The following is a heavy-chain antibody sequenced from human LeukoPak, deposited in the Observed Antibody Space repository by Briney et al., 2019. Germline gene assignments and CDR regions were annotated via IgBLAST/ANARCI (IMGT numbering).Heavy chain of an antibody. CDR3: ARDHRTTVTVYYFDY. Sequence: GGSLRLSCAVSGFTFSSYGIHWVRQAPGKGLEWVAVIWSDGRDKYYADPVKGRFTISRDNSKNTLYLQMNSLRAEDTAVYYCARDHRTTVTVYYFDYWGQGTLVTVYS. V-gene: IGHV3-33*01. D-gene: IGHD4-17*01. J-gene: IGHJ4*02. CDR2: IWSDGRDK. CDR1: GFTFSSYG.